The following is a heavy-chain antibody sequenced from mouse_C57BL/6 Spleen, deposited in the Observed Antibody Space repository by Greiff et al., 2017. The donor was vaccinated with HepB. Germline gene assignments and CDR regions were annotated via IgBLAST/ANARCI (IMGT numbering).Heavy chain of an antibody. D-gene: IGHD1-1*01. J-gene: IGHJ3*01. CDR1: GFTFSSYA. Sequence: EVKLVESGGGLVKPGGSLKLSCAASGFTFSSYAMSWVRQTPEKRLEWVATISDGGSYTYYPDNVKGRFTISRDNAKNNLYLQMSHLKSEDTAMYYCARDRTTVVATPFAYWGQGTLVTVSA. CDR3: ARDRTTVVATPFAY. CDR2: ISDGGSYT. V-gene: IGHV5-4*01.